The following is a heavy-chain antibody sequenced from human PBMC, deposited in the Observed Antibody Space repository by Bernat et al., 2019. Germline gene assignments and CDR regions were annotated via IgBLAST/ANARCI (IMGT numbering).Heavy chain of an antibody. CDR2: IFSNDEK. V-gene: IGHV2-26*01. J-gene: IGHJ3*02. Sequence: QVTLKESVPVLVKPTETLTLTCTVSGFSLSNARMGVSWIRQPPGKALEWLAHIFSNDEKSYSTSLKSRLTISKDTSKSQVVLTMTNMDPVDTATYYCARMKLYYYGSGKGIFAVDIWGQGTMVTVSS. CDR3: ARMKLYYYGSGKGIFAVDI. CDR1: GFSLSNARMG. D-gene: IGHD3-10*01.